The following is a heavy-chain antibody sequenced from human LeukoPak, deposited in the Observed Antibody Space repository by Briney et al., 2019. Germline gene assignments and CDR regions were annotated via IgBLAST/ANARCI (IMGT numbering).Heavy chain of an antibody. J-gene: IGHJ1*01. V-gene: IGHV3-64*04. CDR3: ARDWPTIAAAGTIPEYFQH. CDR1: GFTFNSYP. CDR2: ISRNGGST. Sequence: GGSLRLSCAASGFTFNSYPVHWVRQAPGKGLEYVSGISRNGGSTYYADSVKGRFTISRDNAKNSLYLQMNSLRAEDTAVYYCARDWPTIAAAGTIPEYFQHWGQGTLVTVSS. D-gene: IGHD6-13*01.